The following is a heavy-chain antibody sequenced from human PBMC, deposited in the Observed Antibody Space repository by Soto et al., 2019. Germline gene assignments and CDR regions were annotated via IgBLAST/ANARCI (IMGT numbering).Heavy chain of an antibody. D-gene: IGHD5-12*01. V-gene: IGHV4-59*01. CDR3: ARGVEMATIDY. J-gene: IGHJ4*02. CDR2: IYYSGST. Sequence: SETLSLTCPVSGGSISSYYWSWIRQPPGKGLEWIGYIYYSGSTNYNPSLKSRVTISVDTSKNQFSLKLSSVTAADTAVYYCARGVEMATIDYWGQGTLVTVSS. CDR1: GGSISSYY.